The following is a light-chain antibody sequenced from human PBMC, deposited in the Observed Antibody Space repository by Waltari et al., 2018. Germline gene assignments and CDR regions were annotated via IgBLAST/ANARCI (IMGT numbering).Light chain of an antibody. CDR1: QSLGRY. J-gene: IGKJ1*01. CDR3: QNHELLPAT. CDR2: EAS. V-gene: IGKV3-20*01. Sequence: EIMLTQSPGTLSLSPGERATLSCRASQSLGRYLVWYQQKPGQAPRLLMYEASRRATGIPDRFRGSGSGRDFSLTISSLEPEDFTVYYCQNHELLPATVGQGTKVEIK.